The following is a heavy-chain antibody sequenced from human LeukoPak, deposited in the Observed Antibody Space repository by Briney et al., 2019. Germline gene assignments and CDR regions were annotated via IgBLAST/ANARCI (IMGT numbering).Heavy chain of an antibody. V-gene: IGHV3-15*01. CDR3: TDPPTSL. J-gene: IGHJ4*02. CDR1: GFNFTNAW. CDR2: IKSKADGGTT. D-gene: IGHD1-1*01. Sequence: GGSLRLSCAASGFNFTNAWVSWVSRAPGKGLEWLGRIKSKADGGTTLHAASVEDRFAISRDDSINSLYLQMNSLKIEDTAVYYCTDPPTSLWGQGILVTVSS.